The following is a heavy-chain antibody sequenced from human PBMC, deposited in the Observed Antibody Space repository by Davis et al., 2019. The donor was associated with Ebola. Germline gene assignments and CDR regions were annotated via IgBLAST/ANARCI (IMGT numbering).Heavy chain of an antibody. Sequence: AASVTVSCKVSGYILSELSMHWVRLAPGKGLEWMGGFDPVDGETFYAQKFQGRVTVTEDTSTDTAYMELSSLRSEDTAVYYCATAWWGYISGWSPSFDYWGQGTLVTVSS. CDR2: FDPVDGET. CDR1: GYILSELS. CDR3: ATAWWGYISGWSPSFDY. D-gene: IGHD6-19*01. V-gene: IGHV1-24*01. J-gene: IGHJ4*02.